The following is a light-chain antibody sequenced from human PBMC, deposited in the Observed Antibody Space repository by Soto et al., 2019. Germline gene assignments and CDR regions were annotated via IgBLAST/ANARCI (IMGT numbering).Light chain of an antibody. CDR3: QQSFSTPT. J-gene: IGKJ5*01. Sequence: DIQMTQSPSSVSASVGDRVTITCRTSQGINNWLAWYQQKPGKAPELLIYSASNLQSGVPSRFSGSGSGTDFTLTISGLQSEDFATYYCQQSFSTPTFGQGTRLEIK. CDR2: SAS. CDR1: QGINNW. V-gene: IGKV1-12*01.